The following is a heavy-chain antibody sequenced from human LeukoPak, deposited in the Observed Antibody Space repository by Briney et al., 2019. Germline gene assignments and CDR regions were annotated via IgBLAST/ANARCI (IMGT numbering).Heavy chain of an antibody. D-gene: IGHD3-22*01. CDR2: ISYDGSNK. V-gene: IGHV3-30-3*01. CDR1: GFTFSSYA. CDR3: ARVNEANYYDSSGYYDY. Sequence: GGSLRLSCAASGFTFSSYAMHWVRQAPGKGLEWVAVISYDGSNKYYADSVKGRFTISRDNSKNTLYLQMNSLRAEDTAVYCCARVNEANYYDSSGYYDYWGQGTLVTVSS. J-gene: IGHJ4*02.